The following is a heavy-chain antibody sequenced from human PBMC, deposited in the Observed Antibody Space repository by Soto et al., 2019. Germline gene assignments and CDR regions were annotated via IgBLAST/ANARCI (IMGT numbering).Heavy chain of an antibody. J-gene: IGHJ4*02. V-gene: IGHV2-5*01. CDR1: GFSLSTSGVG. Sequence: QITLKESGPTLVKPTQTLTLTCTFSGFSLSTSGVGVGWIRQPPGKALEWLALIYWNDDKRYSPSLKSRLTITKDTSKNQVVLTMTNMDPVDTATYYCAHSALLWFGEKGPGYFDYWGQGTLVTVSS. CDR3: AHSALLWFGEKGPGYFDY. CDR2: IYWNDDK. D-gene: IGHD3-10*01.